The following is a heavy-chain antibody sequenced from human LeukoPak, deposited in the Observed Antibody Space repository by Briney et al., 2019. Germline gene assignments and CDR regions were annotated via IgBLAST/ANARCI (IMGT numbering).Heavy chain of an antibody. CDR3: AKDQFKPSGITMLRGVRGYYFNMDV. V-gene: IGHV3-30*02. Sequence: PGGSLRLSCAASGFTFTSYAMHWVRQASGRGLEWVAFRRNDGSNKYYADSVKGRFTISRDNSKNTLYLQMNSLRAEDTAVYYCAKDQFKPSGITMLRGVRGYYFNMDVWGKGTTVTVSS. CDR2: RRNDGSNK. D-gene: IGHD3-10*01. J-gene: IGHJ6*03. CDR1: GFTFTSYA.